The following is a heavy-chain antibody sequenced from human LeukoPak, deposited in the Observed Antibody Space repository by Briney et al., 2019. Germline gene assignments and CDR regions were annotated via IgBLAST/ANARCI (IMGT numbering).Heavy chain of an antibody. CDR3: AKSGLNRFDY. Sequence: GGSLRLSCAASGFTFDDYGMSWVRQAPGKGLEWVSGINWNGDNTNYADSLKGRFTISRDNAKNSLYLQMNSLRAEDTAVYYCAKSGLNRFDYWGQGTLVTVSS. J-gene: IGHJ4*02. D-gene: IGHD2-15*01. V-gene: IGHV3-20*04. CDR2: INWNGDNT. CDR1: GFTFDDYG.